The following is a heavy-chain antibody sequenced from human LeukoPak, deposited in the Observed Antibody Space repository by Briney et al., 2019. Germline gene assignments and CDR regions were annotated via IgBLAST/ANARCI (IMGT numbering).Heavy chain of an antibody. V-gene: IGHV1-58*02. CDR2: IGVAGGNT. CDR1: GFTFSKSA. D-gene: IGHD4-23*01. Sequence: GASVNVSCKASGFTFSKSAIQWVRQARGQRLEWIGWIGVAGGNTNYAQTLQGRITITRDMSTSTAYMELTSLRSDDTAVYYCAAEIYGGNTDCCTFDFWGPGTPVTVSS. CDR3: AAEIYGGNTDCCTFDF. J-gene: IGHJ3*01.